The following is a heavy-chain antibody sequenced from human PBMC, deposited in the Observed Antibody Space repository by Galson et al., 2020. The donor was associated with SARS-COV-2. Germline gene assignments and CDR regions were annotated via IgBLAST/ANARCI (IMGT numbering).Heavy chain of an antibody. CDR2: ISYDGSNK. V-gene: IGHV3-30-3*01. J-gene: IGHJ6*02. D-gene: IGHD3-16*02. Sequence: GEFLKISCAASGFTFSSYAMHWVRQAPGKGLEWVAVISYDGSNKYYADSVKGRFTISRDNSKNTLYLQMNSLRAEDTAVHYCARDPMITFGGVIVFEYYYYGMDVWGQGTTVTVSS. CDR1: GFTFSSYA. CDR3: ARDPMITFGGVIVFEYYYYGMDV.